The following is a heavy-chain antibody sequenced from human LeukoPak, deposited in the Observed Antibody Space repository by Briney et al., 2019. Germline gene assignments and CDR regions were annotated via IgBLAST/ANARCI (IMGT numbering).Heavy chain of an antibody. D-gene: IGHD6-19*01. J-gene: IGHJ4*02. CDR1: GFTFSSYA. V-gene: IGHV3-30*04. CDR2: ISYDGSNK. CDR3: ASIAVAGIGY. Sequence: GGSLRLSCAASGFTFSSYAMHWVRQAPGKGLEWVAVISYDGSNKYYADSVKGRFTISRDNSKNTLYLQMNSLRAEDTAVYYCASIAVAGIGYWGQGTLVTVSS.